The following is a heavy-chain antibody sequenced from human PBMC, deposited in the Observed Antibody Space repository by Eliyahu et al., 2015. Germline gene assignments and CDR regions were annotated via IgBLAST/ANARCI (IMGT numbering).Heavy chain of an antibody. CDR2: INPSGDAT. CDR3: TKDKNRSGYFPFDY. CDR1: GFTFSDYY. Sequence: QVQLVQSGPXXXKPGAXVTVSCKXXGFTFSDYYIHWVRQAPGQGLEWMGIINPSGDATIYAQRFVGRVTMTRDTSTSTAYLEMSSLGSDDTAVYFCTKDKNRSGYFPFDYWGQGTLVTVFS. J-gene: IGHJ4*02. D-gene: IGHD3-22*01. V-gene: IGHV1-46*01.